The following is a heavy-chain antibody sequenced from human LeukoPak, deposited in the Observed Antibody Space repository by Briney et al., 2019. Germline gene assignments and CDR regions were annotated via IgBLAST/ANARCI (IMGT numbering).Heavy chain of an antibody. Sequence: SETLSLTCTVSGGSISGYYWSWIRQPPGKGLEWIGYIYYSGSTNYNPSLKSRVTISVDTSKNQFSLKLSSVTAADTAVYYCARVRYYYGSGSLGFDYWGQGTLVTVSS. J-gene: IGHJ4*02. D-gene: IGHD3-10*01. CDR1: GGSISGYY. CDR2: IYYSGST. CDR3: ARVRYYYGSGSLGFDY. V-gene: IGHV4-59*01.